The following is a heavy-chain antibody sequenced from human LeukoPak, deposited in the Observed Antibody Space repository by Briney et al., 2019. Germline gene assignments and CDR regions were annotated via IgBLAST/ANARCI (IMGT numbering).Heavy chain of an antibody. CDR1: GYTFTGYY. CDR2: INPNSGGT. V-gene: IGHV1-2*06. D-gene: IGHD6-13*01. CDR3: ARDAAGIAYYYYMDV. Sequence: RASVKVSCKASGYTFTGYYMHWVRQAPGQGLEWMGRINPNSGGTNYAQKFQGRVTMTRDTSISTAYMELSRLTSDDTAVYYCARDAAGIAYYYYMDVWGKGTTVTVSS. J-gene: IGHJ6*03.